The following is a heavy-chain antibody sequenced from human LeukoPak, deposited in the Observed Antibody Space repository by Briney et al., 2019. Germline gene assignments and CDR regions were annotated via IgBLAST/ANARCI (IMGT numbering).Heavy chain of an antibody. V-gene: IGHV4-59*08. J-gene: IGHJ4*02. CDR2: IYYSGST. D-gene: IGHD5-18*01. CDR3: ARHSTAMVSVAY. CDR1: GGSISSYY. Sequence: PSETLSLTCTVSGGSISSYYWSWIRQPPGKWMEWIGYIYYSGSTNYNPSLKSRVTISVDTSKNQFSLKLSSVTAADTAVYYCARHSTAMVSVAYWGQGTLVTVSS.